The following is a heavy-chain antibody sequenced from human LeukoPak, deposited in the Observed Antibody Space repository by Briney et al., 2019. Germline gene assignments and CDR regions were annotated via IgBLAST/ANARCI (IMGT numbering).Heavy chain of an antibody. CDR3: ARDLLDFWSGYYHFDY. CDR1: DYSISSGHY. D-gene: IGHD3-3*01. J-gene: IGHJ4*02. Sequence: SETLSLTCTVSDYSISSGHYWGWIRQPPGKGLEWIGSIYYSGSTYYNPSLKSRVTISVDTSKNQFSLKPSSVTAADTAVYYCARDLLDFWSGYYHFDYWGQETLVTVSS. CDR2: IYYSGST. V-gene: IGHV4-38-2*02.